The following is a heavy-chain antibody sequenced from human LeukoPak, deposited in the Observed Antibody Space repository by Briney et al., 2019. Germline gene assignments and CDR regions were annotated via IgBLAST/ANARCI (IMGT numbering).Heavy chain of an antibody. D-gene: IGHD6-19*01. V-gene: IGHV4-31*03. J-gene: IGHJ4*02. CDR3: ARTDIAMAGTIYY. CDR2: IYYSGST. Sequence: SETLSLTCTVSGGSISSGGYYWSWIRQHPGKGLEWIGYIYYSGSTYYNPSLKSRVTISVDTSKNQFSLKLSSVTAADTAVYYCARTDIAMAGTIYYWGQGTLVTVSS. CDR1: GGSISSGGYY.